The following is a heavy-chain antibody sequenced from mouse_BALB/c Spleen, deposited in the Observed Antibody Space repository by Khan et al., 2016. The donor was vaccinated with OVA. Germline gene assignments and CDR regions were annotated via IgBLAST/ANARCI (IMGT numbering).Heavy chain of an antibody. CDR3: SRGGAYYRSDGWFAY. Sequence: QVQLKQSGAELARPGASVKMSCKASGYTFTTYTIHWVKQRPGQSLEWIGYVIPTNDYTNYNQKFKDRATLTADKSSSTAYMQLSSLTSEDSALLYCSRGGAYYRSDGWFAYWGQGTLVTVSA. J-gene: IGHJ3*01. D-gene: IGHD2-14*01. V-gene: IGHV1-4*01. CDR2: VIPTNDYT. CDR1: GYTFTTYT.